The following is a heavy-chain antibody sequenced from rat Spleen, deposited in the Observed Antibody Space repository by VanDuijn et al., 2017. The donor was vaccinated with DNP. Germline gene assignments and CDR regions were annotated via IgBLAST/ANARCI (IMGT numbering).Heavy chain of an antibody. J-gene: IGHJ2*01. V-gene: IGHV5-29*01. CDR2: ISYDGSST. CDR1: GFTFSNYG. Sequence: EVQLVESGGDSVQPGRSLKLSCAASGFTFSNYGMAWVRQAPTKGLEWVATISYDGSSTYYRDSVKGRFTISRDNAKSTLYLQMNSLRSEDTATYYCTTVGLFDYWGQGVMVTVSS. CDR3: TTVGLFDY. D-gene: IGHD1-7*01.